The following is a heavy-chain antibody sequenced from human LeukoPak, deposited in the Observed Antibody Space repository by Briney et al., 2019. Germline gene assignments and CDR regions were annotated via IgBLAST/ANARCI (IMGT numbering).Heavy chain of an antibody. CDR3: ARQRSSYYFDS. Sequence: GGSLRLSCAVSGFTFSDLYVRWIRQAPGKGLDWLSYISPSGITTKYADSVKGRFTVSRDNAKNSGFLQLNNLRVEDTAVYFWARQRSSYYFDSWGQGTLVTVSS. J-gene: IGHJ4*02. CDR1: GFTFSDLY. CDR2: ISPSGITT. V-gene: IGHV3-11*01. D-gene: IGHD6-19*01.